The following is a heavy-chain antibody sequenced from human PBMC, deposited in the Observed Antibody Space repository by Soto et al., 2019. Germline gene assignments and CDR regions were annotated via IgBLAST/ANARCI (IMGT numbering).Heavy chain of an antibody. CDR2: IYYSGST. V-gene: IGHV4-61*01. CDR1: GGSVSSGSYY. Sequence: QVQLQESGPGLVKPSETLSLTCTVSGGSVSSGSYYWSWIRQPPGKGLEWIGYIYYSGSTNYNPSHTSPLTISVDTSQNQCSMKRSSVTAAGTAVYSCARESGDGLGYWGQGTLVTVSS. J-gene: IGHJ4*02. D-gene: IGHD1-26*01. CDR3: ARESGDGLGY.